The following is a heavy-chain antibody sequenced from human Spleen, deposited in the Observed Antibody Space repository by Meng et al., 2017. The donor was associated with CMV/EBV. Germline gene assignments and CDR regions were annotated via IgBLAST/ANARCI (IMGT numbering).Heavy chain of an antibody. CDR2: IKQDGSEK. D-gene: IGHD2-2*01. Sequence: GRSLRLTCAASGFTFSSYWMSWVRQAPGKGLEWVDNIKQDGSEKYYVDSGKGRFTISRDNAKNSLYLQMNRLRAEDTAVYYCAGVFIGDCSSTSCYSPFDYWGQGTLVTVSS. V-gene: IGHV3-7*01. CDR3: AGVFIGDCSSTSCYSPFDY. CDR1: GFTFSSYW. J-gene: IGHJ4*02.